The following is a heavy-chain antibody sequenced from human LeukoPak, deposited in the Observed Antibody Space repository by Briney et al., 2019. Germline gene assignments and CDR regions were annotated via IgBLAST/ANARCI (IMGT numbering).Heavy chain of an antibody. D-gene: IGHD1-7*01. CDR1: GYTFTLYY. V-gene: IGHV1-2*02. J-gene: IGHJ4*02. CDR2: LNPNSGVT. Sequence: ASVTVSFTSSGYTFTLYYMHWVRQAPGHGLGWMGWLNPNSGVTKYAQKFQGRVTMTRDTYISTAYMELSSLRSDGTAVYYCAREDNWNCDYWGQGTLVSVSS. CDR3: AREDNWNCDY.